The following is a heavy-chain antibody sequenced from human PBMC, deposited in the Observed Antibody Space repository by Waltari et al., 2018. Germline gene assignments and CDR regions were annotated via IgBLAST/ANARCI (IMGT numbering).Heavy chain of an antibody. D-gene: IGHD5-12*01. Sequence: QLHLQESGPGLVKPSEPLSLTCSVSGGSITSNRHYWGWIRQPPGKGPEWTGTISYSGATYNNPSLKSRVTISVDTSKNQYSLKLTSVTAADTAVYYCATYIGASIGTAAFDVW. J-gene: IGHJ3*01. CDR3: ATYIGASIGTAAFDV. CDR1: GGSITSNRHY. V-gene: IGHV4-39*01. CDR2: ISYSGAT.